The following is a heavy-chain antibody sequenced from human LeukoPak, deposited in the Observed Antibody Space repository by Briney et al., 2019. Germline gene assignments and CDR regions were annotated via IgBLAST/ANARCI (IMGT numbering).Heavy chain of an antibody. J-gene: IGHJ5*02. CDR2: MNPNSGNT. CDR3: ARALAARFRFDP. Sequence: ASVKVSCKASGYTFTSYDINWVRQATGQGLEWMGWMNPNSGNTGYAQKFQGRVTMTRNTSISTAYMELSSLRSEDTAVYYCARALAARFRFDPWGQGTLVTVSS. CDR1: GYTFTSYD. V-gene: IGHV1-8*01. D-gene: IGHD6-6*01.